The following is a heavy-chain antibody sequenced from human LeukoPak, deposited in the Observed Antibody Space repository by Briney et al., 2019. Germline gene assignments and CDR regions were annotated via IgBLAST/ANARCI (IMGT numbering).Heavy chain of an antibody. CDR2: INPNSGDT. V-gene: IGHV1-2*02. CDR3: ARENCSGGSCEIDY. J-gene: IGHJ4*02. CDR1: GFTFTGYY. D-gene: IGHD2-15*01. Sequence: ASVKVSCKASGFTFTGYYMHWVRQAPGQGLEWMGWINPNSGDTKYAQKFQGRVTMTRDTSISTAYMELSRLRSDDTAVYYCARENCSGGSCEIDYWGQGTLVTVSS.